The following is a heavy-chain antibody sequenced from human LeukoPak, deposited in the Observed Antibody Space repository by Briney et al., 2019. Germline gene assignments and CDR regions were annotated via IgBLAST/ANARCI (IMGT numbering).Heavy chain of an antibody. J-gene: IGHJ4*02. CDR3: ARSKYSILTGYQIDI. V-gene: IGHV1-2*02. CDR1: GFRFTGYY. Sequence: ASVQVSCKASGFRFTGYYFHWVRQAPGEGLEWMAWINPNSGGTILAEKFQGRVTMTADTSSSTAYMEVNILRSDDTAVYYCARSKYSILTGYQIDIWGQGTLIVVSS. D-gene: IGHD3-9*01. CDR2: INPNSGGT.